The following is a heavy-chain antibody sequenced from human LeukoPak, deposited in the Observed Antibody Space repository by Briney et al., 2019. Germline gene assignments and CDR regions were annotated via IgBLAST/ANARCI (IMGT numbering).Heavy chain of an antibody. Sequence: GGSLRLSCAASGFTVSSNYMSWVRQAPGKGLEWVSVIYSGGSTYYADSVKGRFTISRDNSKNTLYLQMNSLRAEDTAVYYCARDPGGDAFDIWGQGTMVTASS. CDR2: IYSGGST. CDR1: GFTVSSNY. CDR3: ARDPGGDAFDI. D-gene: IGHD3-10*01. V-gene: IGHV3-66*01. J-gene: IGHJ3*02.